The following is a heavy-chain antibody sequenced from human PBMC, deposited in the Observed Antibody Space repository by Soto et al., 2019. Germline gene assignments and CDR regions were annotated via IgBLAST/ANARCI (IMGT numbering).Heavy chain of an antibody. CDR2: IGTAGDT. V-gene: IGHV3-13*01. J-gene: IGHJ6*02. D-gene: IGHD3-10*01. CDR3: ARSGGLLWFGELLPDNYYYGMDV. Sequence: GGSLRLSCAASGFTFSSYDMHWVRQATGKGLEWVSAIGTAGDTHYPGSVKGRFTISRENAKNSLYLQMNSLRAGDTAVYYCARSGGLLWFGELLPDNYYYGMDVWGQGTTVTVSS. CDR1: GFTFSSYD.